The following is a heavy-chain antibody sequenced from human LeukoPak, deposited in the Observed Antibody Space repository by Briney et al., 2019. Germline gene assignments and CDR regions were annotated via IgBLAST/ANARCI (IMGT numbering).Heavy chain of an antibody. J-gene: IGHJ3*02. D-gene: IGHD4-11*01. CDR1: GFTFSSYS. CDR3: ARGNSNYGDVLDI. Sequence: GGSLRLSCAASGFTFSSYSMNWVRQAPGKGLEWVSYISSSSSTIYYADSVKGRFTISRDNSKNTLYLQVNSPRAEDTAVYYCARGNSNYGDVLDIWGQGTMVTVSS. V-gene: IGHV3-48*01. CDR2: ISSSSSTI.